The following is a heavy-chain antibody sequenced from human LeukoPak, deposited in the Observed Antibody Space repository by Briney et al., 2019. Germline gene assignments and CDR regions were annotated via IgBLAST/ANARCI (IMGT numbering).Heavy chain of an antibody. CDR3: ARLLGYCSSTSCGRGWFDP. CDR1: GGSISSYY. D-gene: IGHD2-2*01. CDR2: IYYRGRT. Sequence: SETLSLTCTVSGGSISSYYWSWIRQPPGKGLEWIGYIYYRGRTNYNPSLTSRVTISVDTSKNQFSLKLSSVTAADTAVYYCARLLGYCSSTSCGRGWFDPWGQGTLVTDSS. J-gene: IGHJ5*02. V-gene: IGHV4-59*08.